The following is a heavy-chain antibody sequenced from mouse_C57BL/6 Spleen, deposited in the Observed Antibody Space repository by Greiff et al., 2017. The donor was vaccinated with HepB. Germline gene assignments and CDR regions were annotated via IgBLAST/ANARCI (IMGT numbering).Heavy chain of an antibody. D-gene: IGHD4-1*01. CDR3: ARPLTGFAY. Sequence: QVQLKQPGAELVKPGASVKLSCKASGYTFTSYWMHWVKQRPGQGLEWIGMIHPNSGSTNYNEKFKSKATLTVDKSSSTAYMQLSSLTSEDSAVYYCARPLTGFAYWGQGTLVTVSA. CDR2: IHPNSGST. J-gene: IGHJ3*01. V-gene: IGHV1-64*01. CDR1: GYTFTSYW.